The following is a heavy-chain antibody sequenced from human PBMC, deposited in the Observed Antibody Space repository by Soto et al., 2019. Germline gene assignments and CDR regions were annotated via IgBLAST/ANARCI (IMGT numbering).Heavy chain of an antibody. V-gene: IGHV1-69*13. CDR1: GGTFSSYA. CDR2: IIPIFGTA. J-gene: IGHJ4*02. D-gene: IGHD1-26*01. CDR3: ATALIVGPLGFDH. Sequence: GASVKVSCKASGGTFSSYAISWVRQAPGQGLEWMGGIIPIFGTANYAQKFQGRVTITADESTSTAYMELSSLKSDDTAVYYCATALIVGPLGFDHWGQGTLVTVSS.